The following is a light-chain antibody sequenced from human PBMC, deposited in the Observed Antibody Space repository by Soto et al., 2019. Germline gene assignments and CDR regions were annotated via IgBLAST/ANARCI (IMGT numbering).Light chain of an antibody. J-gene: IGKJ4*01. V-gene: IGKV3-11*01. CDR3: QQRSNWPRLT. Sequence: EIVLPQSPATLSLSPGERATLSCRASQSVSSYLAWYQQKPGQAPRLLIYDASNRATGIPARFSGSGSVTDFTLTISSLEPEDFAVYYCQQRSNWPRLTFGGGTKVEIK. CDR2: DAS. CDR1: QSVSSY.